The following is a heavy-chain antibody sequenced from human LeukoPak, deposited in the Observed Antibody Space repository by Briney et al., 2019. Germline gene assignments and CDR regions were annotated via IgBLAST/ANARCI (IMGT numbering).Heavy chain of an antibody. CDR2: IKQDGSEK. CDR1: GFTFSSYW. CDR3: ARDGSDMGDY. Sequence: GRSLRLSCAASGFTFSSYWMSWVRQAPGQGLEWVAHIKQDGSEKNYVDSVKGRFTISRDNAKNSLYLQMNSLRVEDTAVYYCARDGSDMGDYWGQGTLVTVSS. J-gene: IGHJ4*02. D-gene: IGHD2-21*01. V-gene: IGHV3-7*03.